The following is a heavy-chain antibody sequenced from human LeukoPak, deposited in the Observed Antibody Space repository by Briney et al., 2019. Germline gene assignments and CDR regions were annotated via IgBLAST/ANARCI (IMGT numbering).Heavy chain of an antibody. CDR1: GYSISSGYY. CDR2: IYHSGST. CDR3: AGSLDDFWSGYYPIDY. V-gene: IGHV4-38-2*01. D-gene: IGHD3-3*01. J-gene: IGHJ4*02. Sequence: PSETLSLTCAVSGYSISSGYYWGWIRQPPGKGLEWIGSIYHSGSTYYNPSLKSRVTISVDTSKNQFSLKLSSVAAADTAVYYCAGSLDDFWSGYYPIDYWGQGTLVTVSS.